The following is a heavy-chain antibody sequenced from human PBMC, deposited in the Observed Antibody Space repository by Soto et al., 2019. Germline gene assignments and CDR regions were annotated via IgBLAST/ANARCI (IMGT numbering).Heavy chain of an antibody. Sequence: QVQLVQSGAEVKKPGSSVKVSCKASGGTFSSYAISWVRQAPGQGLEWMGGIIPIFGTANYAQKVQGRVTITADESTSTAYMELSSLRSEDTAVYYCATVSGFGELNDYYGMDVWGQGTTVTVSS. CDR3: ATVSGFGELNDYYGMDV. D-gene: IGHD3-10*01. CDR2: IIPIFGTA. J-gene: IGHJ6*02. CDR1: GGTFSSYA. V-gene: IGHV1-69*01.